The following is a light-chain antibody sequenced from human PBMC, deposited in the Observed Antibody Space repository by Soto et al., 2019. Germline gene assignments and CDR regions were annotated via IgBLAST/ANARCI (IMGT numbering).Light chain of an antibody. V-gene: IGKV3-15*01. CDR1: HGVGNN. Sequence: VMTQSPTTLSVSPGERATLSCRASHGVGNNLAWYQQIPGQAPRLLIYGASTRATGVPARFSGSGSATQFTLTISSLQSEDFAVYYCQQYGSSPLTFGGGTKVEIK. J-gene: IGKJ4*01. CDR3: QQYGSSPLT. CDR2: GAS.